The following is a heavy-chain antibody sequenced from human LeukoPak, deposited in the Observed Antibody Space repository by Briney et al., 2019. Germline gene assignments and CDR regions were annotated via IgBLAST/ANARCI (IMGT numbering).Heavy chain of an antibody. D-gene: IGHD6-6*01. CDR2: ISSSGNTI. CDR1: GFTFSDYN. J-gene: IGHJ3*02. Sequence: GGSLRLSCAASGFTFSDYNMNWVRQAPGKGLEWVSSISSSGNTISYADSVKGRFTISRDNAKNSLYLQVISLRAEDTAVYYCARGPSIAARYDAFDIWGQGTMVTVSS. CDR3: ARGPSIAARYDAFDI. V-gene: IGHV3-48*04.